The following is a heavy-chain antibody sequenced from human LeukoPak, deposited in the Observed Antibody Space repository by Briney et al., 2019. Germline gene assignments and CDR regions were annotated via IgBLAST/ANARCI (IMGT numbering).Heavy chain of an antibody. CDR1: GFTFSSYA. J-gene: IGHJ4*02. D-gene: IGHD3-22*01. CDR2: ISGSGGST. Sequence: GGSLRLSCAASGFTFSSYAMSWVRQAPGEGLEWVSAISGSGGSTYYADPVKGRFTISRDNAKNSLYLQMNSLRAEDTAVYYCVRDYYDSSGYYKGSHWGQGTLVTVSS. V-gene: IGHV3-23*01. CDR3: VRDYYDSSGYYKGSH.